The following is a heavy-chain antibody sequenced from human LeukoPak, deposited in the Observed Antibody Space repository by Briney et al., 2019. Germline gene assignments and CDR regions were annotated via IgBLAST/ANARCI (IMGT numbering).Heavy chain of an antibody. CDR3: ATDSPPYCTNGVCYTPLYGMDV. V-gene: IGHV1-24*01. D-gene: IGHD2-8*01. Sequence: GASVKVSCTVSGYTLTELSMHWVRQASGKGLEWMGGFDPEDGETIYAQKFQGRVTMTEDTSTDTAYMELSSLRSEDTAVYYCATDSPPYCTNGVCYTPLYGMDVWGQGTTVTVSS. CDR1: GYTLTELS. J-gene: IGHJ6*02. CDR2: FDPEDGET.